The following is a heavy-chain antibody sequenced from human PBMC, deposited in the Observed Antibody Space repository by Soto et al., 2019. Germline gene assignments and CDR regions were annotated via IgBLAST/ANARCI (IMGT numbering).Heavy chain of an antibody. D-gene: IGHD6-13*01. CDR2: ISNDGSNK. Sequence: QVQLVESEGGVVQPGRSLRLSCAASGFSFSSYVMHWVRQTPGKGLEWVALISNDGSNKYYADSVKGRFTISRDNSKNTMYLQMNSLRDEDTAVYYAGAGQYFSDYWGQGTLVTVSS. CDR3: GAGQYFSDY. V-gene: IGHV3-30*03. CDR1: GFSFSSYV. J-gene: IGHJ4*02.